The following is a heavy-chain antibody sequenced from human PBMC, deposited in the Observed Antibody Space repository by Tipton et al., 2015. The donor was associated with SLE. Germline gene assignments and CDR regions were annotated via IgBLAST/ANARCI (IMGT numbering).Heavy chain of an antibody. CDR2: IYYSGST. J-gene: IGHJ4*02. D-gene: IGHD5-12*01. CDR3: ARDIVATN. Sequence: TLSLTCTVSGGSIRNYYWNWIRQPPGKGLEWIGYIYYSGSTNYNPSLKSRVTISVDTSKNQFSLKLSSVTAAGTAVYYCARDIVATNWGQGTLVTVSS. CDR1: GGSIRNYY. V-gene: IGHV4-59*01.